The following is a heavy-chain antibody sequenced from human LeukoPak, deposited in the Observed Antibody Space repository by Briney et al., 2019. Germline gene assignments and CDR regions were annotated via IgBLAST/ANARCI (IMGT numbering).Heavy chain of an antibody. D-gene: IGHD3-9*01. J-gene: IGHJ6*03. V-gene: IGHV1-69*13. CDR2: IIPIFGTA. CDR3: ARGYYDILTGYSPYYYYMDV. CDR1: GGTFSSYA. Sequence: SVKVSCKASGGTFSSYAIRWVRQAPGQGLEWMGGIIPIFGTANYAQKFQGRVTITADESTSTAYMELSSLRSEDTAVYYCARGYYDILTGYSPYYYYMDVWGKGTTVTVSS.